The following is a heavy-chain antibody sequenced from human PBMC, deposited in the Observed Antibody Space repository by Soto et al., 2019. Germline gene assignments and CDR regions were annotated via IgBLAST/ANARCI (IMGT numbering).Heavy chain of an antibody. CDR1: GFTFDSFT. CDR2: ISSGRYI. J-gene: IGHJ6*02. D-gene: IGHD3-16*01. Sequence: GGSLRLSCAASGFTFDSFTMTWVRQVPGKGLEWVSSISSGRYIYYGDSVKGRFTISRDNAKNSLFLQMNSLRAEDTAVYYCERDDQLGPYMELWGPGTTATVSS. CDR3: ERDDQLGPYMEL. V-gene: IGHV3-21*01.